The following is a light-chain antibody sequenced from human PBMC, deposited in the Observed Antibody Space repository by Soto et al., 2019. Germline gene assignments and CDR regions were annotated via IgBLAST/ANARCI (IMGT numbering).Light chain of an antibody. V-gene: IGKV3-20*01. CDR3: QQYGGSPRT. Sequence: EILFTQSPGTLSLSPGQRATLSCRASQSINNNYLAWYQQKRGQAPRLLIYGASSRATGIPDRFSGSGSGTDFTLTISRLEPEDCAVYYCQQYGGSPRTFGQGTKVEIK. J-gene: IGKJ1*01. CDR1: QSINNNY. CDR2: GAS.